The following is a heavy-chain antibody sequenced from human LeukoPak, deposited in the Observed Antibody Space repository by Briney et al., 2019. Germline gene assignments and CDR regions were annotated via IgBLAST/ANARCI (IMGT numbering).Heavy chain of an antibody. V-gene: IGHV3-7*03. Sequence: PGGSLRLSCAASGFTFRSYWMTWVRQAPGKGLEWVASIKRDGSEKYYVDSVKGRFTISRDNADNSLFLHMSSLRAVDTAMYYCAREDAATFDPWGQGTLVTVSS. CDR3: AREDAATFDP. J-gene: IGHJ5*02. CDR2: IKRDGSEK. CDR1: GFTFRSYW. D-gene: IGHD2-15*01.